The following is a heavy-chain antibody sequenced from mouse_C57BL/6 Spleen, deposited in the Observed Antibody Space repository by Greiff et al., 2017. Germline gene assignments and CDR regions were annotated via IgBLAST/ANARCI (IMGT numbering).Heavy chain of an antibody. D-gene: IGHD2-4*01. CDR3: ARSGITRYFDV. J-gene: IGHJ1*03. V-gene: IGHV1-55*01. CDR2: IYPGSGST. CDR1: GYTFTSYW. Sequence: QVQLQQSGAELLKPGASVKMSCRTSGYTFTSYWITWVKQRPGQGLEWIGDIYPGSGSTNYNEKFKSKATLTVDTSSSTAYMQLSSLTSEDSAVYYCARSGITRYFDVWGTGTTVTVSS.